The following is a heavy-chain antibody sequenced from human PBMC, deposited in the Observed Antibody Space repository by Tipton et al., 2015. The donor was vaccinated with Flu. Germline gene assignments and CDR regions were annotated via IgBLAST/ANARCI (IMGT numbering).Heavy chain of an antibody. V-gene: IGHV3-53*01. CDR1: GFTVSTNY. CDR3: ARVREADYAYGMDV. Sequence: SLRLSCEASGFTVSTNYMGWVRQAPGKGLEWVSVIYRGDRTYYADAVKGRFTTSRDNSKNTLYVQMNSLRVEDTAVYYCARVREADYAYGMDVWGQGTTVTFSS. CDR2: IYRGDRT. D-gene: IGHD3-16*01. J-gene: IGHJ6*02.